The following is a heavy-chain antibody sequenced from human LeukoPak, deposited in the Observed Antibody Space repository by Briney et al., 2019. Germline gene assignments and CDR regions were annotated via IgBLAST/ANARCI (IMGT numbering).Heavy chain of an antibody. J-gene: IGHJ4*02. V-gene: IGHV3-21*01. Sequence: GGSLRLACAASGFTFSSYSMNWVRQAPGKGLEWVSSISSSSSYIYYADSVKGRFTISRDNAKNSLYLQMNSLRAEDTAVYYCARGRMATADYWGQGTLVTVSS. D-gene: IGHD5-24*01. CDR2: ISSSSSYI. CDR3: ARGRMATADY. CDR1: GFTFSSYS.